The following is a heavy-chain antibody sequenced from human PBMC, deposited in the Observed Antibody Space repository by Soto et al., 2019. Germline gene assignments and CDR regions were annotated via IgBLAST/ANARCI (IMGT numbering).Heavy chain of an antibody. Sequence: EVQLVESGGGLVQPGGSLGLSCAASGFTVSSSYMGWVRQAPGKGLEWVSSIYSGGNTYYADSVRGRFTISTDNSKDTLYLQMNSLRVDDTAMYYCARHVGFYWYFDLWGRGTLVTV. CDR2: IYSGGNT. CDR1: GFTVSSSY. CDR3: ARHVGFYWYFDL. D-gene: IGHD1-26*01. V-gene: IGHV3-66*04. J-gene: IGHJ2*01.